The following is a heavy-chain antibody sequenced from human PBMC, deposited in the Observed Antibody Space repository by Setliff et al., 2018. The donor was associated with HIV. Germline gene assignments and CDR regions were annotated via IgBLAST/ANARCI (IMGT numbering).Heavy chain of an antibody. D-gene: IGHD6-6*01. CDR2: IIPILDIS. CDR1: GGTFSSYG. Sequence: ASVKVSCKASGGTFSSYGISWVRQAPGQGLEWMGGIIPILDISNYAQKFQGRVTVTADKSTSTAYMELSSLTSEETAMYFCARGPPYSSSSYFDYWGQGTLGTVS. J-gene: IGHJ4*02. V-gene: IGHV1-69*10. CDR3: ARGPPYSSSSYFDY.